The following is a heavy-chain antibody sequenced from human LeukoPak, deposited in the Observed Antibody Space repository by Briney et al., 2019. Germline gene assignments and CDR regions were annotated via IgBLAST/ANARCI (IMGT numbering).Heavy chain of an antibody. CDR3: AKDVVVVPAAIGDY. CDR2: ISGSGGST. D-gene: IGHD2-2*01. J-gene: IGHJ4*02. CDR1: GFTVSSNY. V-gene: IGHV3-23*01. Sequence: GGSLRLSCAASGFTVSSNYMSWVRQAPGKGLEWVSAISGSGGSTYYADSVKGRFTISRDNSKNTLYLQMNSLRAEDTAVYYCAKDVVVVPAAIGDYWGQGTLVTVSS.